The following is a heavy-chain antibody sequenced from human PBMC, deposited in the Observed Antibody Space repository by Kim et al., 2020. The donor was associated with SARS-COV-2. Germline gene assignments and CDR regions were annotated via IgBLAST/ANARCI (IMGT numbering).Heavy chain of an antibody. J-gene: IGHJ4*02. D-gene: IGHD3-3*01. V-gene: IGHV1-2*02. CDR2: ISPYSGDT. CDR1: GYTFTDYY. Sequence: ASVKVSCKASGYTFTDYYIHWVRQAPGQGLEWMGWISPYSGDTNYAQKFQGRVTMTRDTSISTPYVELSSLRSDDTAVYYCARSAHFWSGHYLDFWGQGTLITVSP. CDR3: ARSAHFWSGHYLDF.